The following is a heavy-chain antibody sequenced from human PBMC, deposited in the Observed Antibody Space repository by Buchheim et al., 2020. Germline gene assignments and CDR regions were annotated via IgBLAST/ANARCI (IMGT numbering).Heavy chain of an antibody. CDR3: AYSNNRGYTNYGVDV. D-gene: IGHD4-11*01. CDR2: IRNKANSYTT. Sequence: EVQLVESGGGLVQPGGSLRLSCAASGFTFSDHYMDWVRQAPGKGLEWVARIRNKANSYTTEYVPSVQGRFSIPRDESRSSLFLQMNSLKTEDTAVYYCAYSNNRGYTNYGVDVWGQGTT. CDR1: GFTFSDHY. V-gene: IGHV3-72*01. J-gene: IGHJ6*02.